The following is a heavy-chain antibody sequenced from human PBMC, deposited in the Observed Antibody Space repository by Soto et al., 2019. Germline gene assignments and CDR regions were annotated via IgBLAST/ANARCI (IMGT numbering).Heavy chain of an antibody. V-gene: IGHV3-9*01. D-gene: IGHD6-13*01. CDR1: GFIFDGYA. J-gene: IGHJ4*02. Sequence: EVQLVESGGGLVQPGRTLRLSCAASGFIFDGYAMHWVRQAPGKGLEWVSGITWNSGTIDYADSVKGRFTISRDNAKNSLYLQMNSLRAEDTALYYCAKDNEWKGSSSGLFDYWGQGTLVTVSS. CDR2: ITWNSGTI. CDR3: AKDNEWKGSSSGLFDY.